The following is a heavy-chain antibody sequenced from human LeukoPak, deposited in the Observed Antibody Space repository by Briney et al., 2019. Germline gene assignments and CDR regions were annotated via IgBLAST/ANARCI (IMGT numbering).Heavy chain of an antibody. J-gene: IGHJ4*02. CDR1: GFTVSSNY. Sequence: GGSLRLSCAASGFTVSSNYMSWVRQAPGKGLEWVSVIYSGGSTYYADSVKGRFTISRDNSKNTLHLQMNSLRAEDTAVYYCAKAGDTSGHYLIDYWGQGTLVTVSS. V-gene: IGHV3-53*01. CDR2: IYSGGST. CDR3: AKAGDTSGHYLIDY. D-gene: IGHD3-22*01.